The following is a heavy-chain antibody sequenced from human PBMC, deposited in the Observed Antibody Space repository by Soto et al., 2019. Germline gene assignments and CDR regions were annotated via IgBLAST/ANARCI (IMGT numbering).Heavy chain of an antibody. D-gene: IGHD6-13*01. J-gene: IGHJ4*02. CDR2: IYSGGST. CDR1: GFTVSSNY. Sequence: PVGSLRLSCAASGFTVSSNYMNWVRQAPGKGLEWVSVIYSGGSTDYADSVKGRFTISRDNSKNTLYLHMNSLKAEDTAVYYCASGDAQQLPHVSFDYWGQGTLVTVSS. V-gene: IGHV3-66*01. CDR3: ASGDAQQLPHVSFDY.